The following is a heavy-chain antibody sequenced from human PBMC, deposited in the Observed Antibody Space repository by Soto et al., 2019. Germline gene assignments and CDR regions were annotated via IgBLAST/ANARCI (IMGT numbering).Heavy chain of an antibody. J-gene: IGHJ4*02. CDR3: ATRGGVAVFDY. D-gene: IGHD3-16*01. CDR1: GYTFTSFG. V-gene: IGHV1-24*01. CDR2: FDPEDGET. Sequence: ASVKVSCKASGYTFTSFGINWVRQAPGQGLEWMGGFDPEDGETIYAQKFQGRVTMTEDTSTDTAYMELSSLRSEDTAVYYCATRGGVAVFDYWGQGTLVTVSS.